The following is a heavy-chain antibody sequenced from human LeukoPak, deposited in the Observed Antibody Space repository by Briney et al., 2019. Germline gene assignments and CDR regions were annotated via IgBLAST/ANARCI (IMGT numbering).Heavy chain of an antibody. D-gene: IGHD3-22*01. V-gene: IGHV3-33*01. J-gene: IGHJ4*02. CDR1: GFTFSSYG. CDR3: ARDRRDDSSGYYYSFNDY. CDR2: IWYDGSNK. Sequence: GGSLRLPCAASGFTFSSYGMHWVRQAPGKGLEWVAVIWYDGSNKYYADSVKGRFTISRDNSKNTLYLQMNSLRAEDTAVYYCARDRRDDSSGYYYSFNDYWGQGTLVTVSS.